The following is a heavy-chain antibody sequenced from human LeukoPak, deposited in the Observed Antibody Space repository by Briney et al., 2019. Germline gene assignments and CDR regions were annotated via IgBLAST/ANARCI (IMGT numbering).Heavy chain of an antibody. CDR2: INNDGSST. V-gene: IGHV3-74*01. CDR1: GFTFSSYW. D-gene: IGHD6-13*01. Sequence: GGSLRLSCAASGFTFSSYWMHWVRQAPGKGPVWVSRINNDGSSTTYADSVKGRFTISRDDAKNTLYLQMNSLRAEDTAVYYCAAIAAAASGGVWYFDYWGQGTLVTVSS. J-gene: IGHJ4*02. CDR3: AAIAAAASGGVWYFDY.